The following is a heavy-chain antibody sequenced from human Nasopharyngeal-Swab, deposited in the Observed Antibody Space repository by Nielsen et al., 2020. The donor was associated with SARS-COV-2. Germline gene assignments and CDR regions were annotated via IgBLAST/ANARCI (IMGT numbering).Heavy chain of an antibody. J-gene: IGHJ4*02. CDR1: GGSINSSNW. CDR2: IYHSGST. Sequence: GSLRLSCAVSGGSINSSNWWSWVRQPPGKGLEWIGEIYHSGSTNYNPSLKSRVTISVDKSKNQFSLKLSSVTAADTAVYYCARGEYSSSWYLDYWGQGTLVTVSS. D-gene: IGHD6-13*01. V-gene: IGHV4-4*02. CDR3: ARGEYSSSWYLDY.